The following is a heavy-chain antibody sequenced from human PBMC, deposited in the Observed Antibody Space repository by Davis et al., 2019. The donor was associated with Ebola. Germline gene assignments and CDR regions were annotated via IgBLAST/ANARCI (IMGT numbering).Heavy chain of an antibody. CDR1: GFTFSSYG. V-gene: IGHV3-30*03. J-gene: IGHJ4*02. Sequence: GGSLRLSCAASGFTFSSYGMHWVRQAPGKGLEWVAVISYDGSNKYYADSVKGRFTISRDNSKNTLYLQMNSLRDEDTAVYYCARDRLNAVAGVDYWGQGTLVTVSS. D-gene: IGHD6-19*01. CDR2: ISYDGSNK. CDR3: ARDRLNAVAGVDY.